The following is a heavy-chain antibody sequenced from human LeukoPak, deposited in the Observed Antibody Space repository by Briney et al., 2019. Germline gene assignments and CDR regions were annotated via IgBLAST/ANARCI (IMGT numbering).Heavy chain of an antibody. V-gene: IGHV3-73*01. CDR1: GFTFSGSA. CDR3: TSDTVEYYDFWSGYYTAPFDY. D-gene: IGHD3-3*01. Sequence: PGGSLKLSCAASGFTFSGSAMHWVRQASGKGLEWVGRIRSKANSYATAYAASVKGRFTISRDDSKNTAYLQMNSLKTEDTAVYYCTSDTVEYYDFWSGYYTAPFDYWGQGTVVTVSS. J-gene: IGHJ4*02. CDR2: IRSKANSYAT.